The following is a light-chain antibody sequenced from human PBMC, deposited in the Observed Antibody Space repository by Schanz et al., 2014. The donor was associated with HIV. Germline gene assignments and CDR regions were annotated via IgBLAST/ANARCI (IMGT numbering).Light chain of an antibody. CDR1: SSDVGGYNY. CDR3: CSYAGSSTLGV. Sequence: QSALTQPPSASGSPGQSVTISCTGTSSDVGGYNYVSWYQQHPGKAPKLMIYEVSKRPSGVPDRFSGSKSGNTASLTVSGLQAEDEADYYCCSYAGSSTLGVFGTGTKLTVL. V-gene: IGLV2-8*01. CDR2: EVS. J-gene: IGLJ1*01.